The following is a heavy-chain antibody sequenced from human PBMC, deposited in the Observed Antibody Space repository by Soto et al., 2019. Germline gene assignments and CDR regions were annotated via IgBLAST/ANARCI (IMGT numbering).Heavy chain of an antibody. CDR2: ISSSSSTI. D-gene: IGHD2-2*01. Sequence: PGGSLRLSYAASGFTFSTYSMNWVRQAPGKGLEWVSYISSSSSTIYYADSVKGRFIISRDNAKNSLYLQMNSLRAEDTAVYYCARGSSALDYWGQGTLVTVSS. CDR1: GFTFSTYS. CDR3: ARGSSALDY. V-gene: IGHV3-48*01. J-gene: IGHJ4*02.